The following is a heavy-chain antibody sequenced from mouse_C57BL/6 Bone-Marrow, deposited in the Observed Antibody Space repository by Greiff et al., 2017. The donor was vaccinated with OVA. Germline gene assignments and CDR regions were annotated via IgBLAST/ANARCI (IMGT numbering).Heavy chain of an antibody. D-gene: IGHD1-1*01. V-gene: IGHV1-61*01. CDR3: ARRYSPGGWLAY. CDR2: IYPSDIET. J-gene: IGHJ3*01. Sequence: QVHLQQPGAELVRPGSPVKLPCKALGYTFTSYWLDWVKQRPGQGLDWIGNIYPSDIETHSNQKFKDKATLTVDKSSSTAYMQLSSLTSEDSAVYYCARRYSPGGWLAYWGQGTLVTVSA. CDR1: GYTFTSYW.